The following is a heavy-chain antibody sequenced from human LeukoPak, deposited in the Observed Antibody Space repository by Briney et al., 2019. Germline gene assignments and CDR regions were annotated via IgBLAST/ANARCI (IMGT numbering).Heavy chain of an antibody. V-gene: IGHV4-61*02. CDR2: IYTSGST. Sequence: PSETLSLTCTVSGGSISSGSYYWSWIRQPAGKGLEWIGRIYTSGSTNYNPSLKSRVTISVDTSKNQFSLKLSSVTAADTAVYYCARVLYKIDPWGQGTLVTVSS. J-gene: IGHJ5*02. CDR1: GGSISSGSYY. CDR3: ARVLYKIDP. D-gene: IGHD3-16*01.